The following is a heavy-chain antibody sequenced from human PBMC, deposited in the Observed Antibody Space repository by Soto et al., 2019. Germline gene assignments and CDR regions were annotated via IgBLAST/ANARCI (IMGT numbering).Heavy chain of an antibody. CDR3: AKDEGAAVESPGD. CDR2: INWDGRIA. Sequence: GGSLRLSCAASGFIFDDFTMHWVRLVPGKGLQWVSYINWDGRIAMYADSVKGRFTISRDNTNNHLYLQMNSLRSDDTALYYCAKDEGAAVESPGDWGHGTLVTASS. D-gene: IGHD6-13*01. V-gene: IGHV3-43*01. J-gene: IGHJ4*01. CDR1: GFIFDDFT.